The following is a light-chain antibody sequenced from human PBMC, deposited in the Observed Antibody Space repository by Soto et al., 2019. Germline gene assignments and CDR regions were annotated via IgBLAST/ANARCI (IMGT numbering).Light chain of an antibody. CDR3: HQYNSYSPLT. CDR2: DAF. CDR1: QSISSW. Sequence: DIQMTQSPSSLSASVGDRVTITCRASQSISSWLAWYQQKPGKAPKLLIFDAFSLESGVPSRFSGSRSGTEFTLTIRSLQPDDYATYYCHQYNSYSPLTFGGGTKVEIK. V-gene: IGKV1-5*01. J-gene: IGKJ4*01.